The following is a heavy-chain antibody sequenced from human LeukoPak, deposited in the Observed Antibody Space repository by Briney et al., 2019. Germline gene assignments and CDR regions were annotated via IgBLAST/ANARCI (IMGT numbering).Heavy chain of an antibody. CDR2: IYDDGRS. J-gene: IGHJ5*02. V-gene: IGHV3-53*05. CDR3: ARDRAARQSWVEFDL. CDR1: GFTVSTTL. Sequence: GGSLRLSCTVSGFTVSTTLMDWVRQAPGKGLEWVSVIYDDGRSVYADSVRGRFTISRDTSKNMVDLQMNSLRVEDSAVYFCARDRAARQSWVEFDLWGQGTLVTVSS. D-gene: IGHD4-11*01.